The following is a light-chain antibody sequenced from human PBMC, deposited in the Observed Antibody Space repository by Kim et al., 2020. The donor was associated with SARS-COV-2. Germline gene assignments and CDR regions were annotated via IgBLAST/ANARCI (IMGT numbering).Light chain of an antibody. CDR3: QHYYTTPHT. CDR1: QSVLSSSNNRNY. V-gene: IGKV4-1*01. CDR2: WAS. J-gene: IGKJ1*01. Sequence: ATINCKSSQSVLSSSNNRNYLTCYQQKPGQPPKLLIYWASTRESGVPDRFSGSGSGTDFTLTISSLQAEDVAVYYCQHYYTTPHTFGQGTKVDIK.